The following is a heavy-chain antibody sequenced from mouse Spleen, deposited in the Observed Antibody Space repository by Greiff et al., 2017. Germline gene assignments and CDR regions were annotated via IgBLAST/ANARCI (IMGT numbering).Heavy chain of an antibody. Sequence: VQLQQSGPELVKPGASVKISCKASGYAFSSSWMNWVKQRPGKGLEWIGRIYPGDGDTNYNGKFKGKATLTADKSSSTAYMQLSSLTSEDSAVYFCVGDWNFDYWGQGTTLTVSS. V-gene: IGHV1-82*01. J-gene: IGHJ2*01. CDR1: GYAFSSSW. D-gene: IGHD3-3*01. CDR3: VGDWNFDY. CDR2: IYPGDGDT.